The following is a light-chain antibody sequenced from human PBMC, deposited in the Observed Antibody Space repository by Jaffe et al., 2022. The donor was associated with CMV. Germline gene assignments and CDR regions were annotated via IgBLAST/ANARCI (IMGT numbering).Light chain of an antibody. CDR1: NIGSKS. J-gene: IGLJ1*01. V-gene: IGLV3-21*04. CDR2: YDS. Sequence: SYVLTQPPSVSVAPGKTARITCGGNNIGSKSVHWYQQKPGQAPVLVIYYDSDRPSGIPERFSGSNSGNTATLTISRVEAGDEADYYCQVWDSSSEHRVFGTGTKVTVL. CDR3: QVWDSSSEHRV.